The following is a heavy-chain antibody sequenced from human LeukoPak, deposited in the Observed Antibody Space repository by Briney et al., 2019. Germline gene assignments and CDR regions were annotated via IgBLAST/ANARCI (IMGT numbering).Heavy chain of an antibody. CDR2: IYYSGST. CDR3: ARVRPMTRYYVDY. J-gene: IGHJ4*01. V-gene: IGHV4-59*01. CDR1: GVSISSYY. D-gene: IGHD3-22*01. Sequence: PSETLSLTCTVSGVSISSYYWSWIRQPPGKGLEWIGYIYYSGSTNYNPSLKSRVTISVDTSKNQFSLKLSSVTAADTAVYYCARVRPMTRYYVDYWGQGTLSPSPQ.